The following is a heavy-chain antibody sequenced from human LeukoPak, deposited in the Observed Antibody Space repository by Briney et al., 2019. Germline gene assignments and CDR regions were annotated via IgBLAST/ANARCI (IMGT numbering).Heavy chain of an antibody. V-gene: IGHV1-69*13. CDR3: ARDREGYCSSTSCYVYFDY. J-gene: IGHJ4*02. CDR2: IIPIFGTA. D-gene: IGHD2-2*01. CDR1: GGTFMRHS. Sequence: GASVKVSCKASGGTFMRHSISWVRQAPGQGLEWMGGIIPIFGTANYAQKFQGRVTITADESTSTAYMELSSLRSEDTAVYYCARDREGYCSSTSCYVYFDYWGQGTLVTVSS.